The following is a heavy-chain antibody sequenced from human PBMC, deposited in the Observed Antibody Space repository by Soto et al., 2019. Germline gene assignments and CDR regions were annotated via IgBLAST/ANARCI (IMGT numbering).Heavy chain of an antibody. CDR2: ISGGGGST. D-gene: IGHD3-10*01. J-gene: IGHJ4*02. V-gene: IGHV3-23*01. Sequence: GGSLRLSCAASGFTFSSYAMSWVRQAPGKGLEWVSAISGGGGSTHYADSVKGHFTISRDNSKNTLYLQMNSLRAEDTAVYYCAKLSRRLYGSGSYYDYWGQGTLVTVS. CDR1: GFTFSSYA. CDR3: AKLSRRLYGSGSYYDY.